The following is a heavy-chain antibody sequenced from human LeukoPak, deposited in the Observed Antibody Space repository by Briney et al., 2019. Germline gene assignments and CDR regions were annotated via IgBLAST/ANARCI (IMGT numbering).Heavy chain of an antibody. CDR2: TNPNSVGT. CDR1: GYTFTGYS. Sequence: GASVKVSCKASGYTFTGYSIHWVRQAPGQGLEWMGWTNPNSVGTNYAQKFQGRVTMTRDTSISTAYMELSRLRSDDTAVYYCARDDYYYDSSGYSYYYYMDVWGKGTTVTISS. D-gene: IGHD3-22*01. CDR3: ARDDYYYDSSGYSYYYYMDV. J-gene: IGHJ6*03. V-gene: IGHV1-2*02.